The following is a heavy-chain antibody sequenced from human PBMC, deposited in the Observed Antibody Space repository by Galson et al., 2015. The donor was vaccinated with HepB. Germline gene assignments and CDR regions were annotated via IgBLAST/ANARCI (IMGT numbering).Heavy chain of an antibody. CDR2: IDPSDSYT. V-gene: IGHV5-10-1*01. CDR1: GYSFTSYW. Sequence: QSGAEVKKPGESLRISCKGSGYSFTSYWISWVRQMPGKGLEWMGRIDPSDSYTNYSPSFQGHVTISADKSISTAYLQWSSLKASDTAMYYCARLLPDDTAMTMYYFDYWGQGTLVTVSS. CDR3: ARLLPDDTAMTMYYFDY. J-gene: IGHJ4*02. D-gene: IGHD5-18*01.